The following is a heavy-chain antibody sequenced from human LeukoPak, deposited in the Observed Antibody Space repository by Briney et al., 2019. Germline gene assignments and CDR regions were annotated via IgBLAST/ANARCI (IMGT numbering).Heavy chain of an antibody. D-gene: IGHD4-23*01. CDR3: ARDLLTVVTPGGY. V-gene: IGHV3-23*01. J-gene: IGHJ4*02. CDR2: ISGSGGST. Sequence: GGSLRLSCAASGFTFSSYAMSWVRQAPGKGLEWVSAISGSGGSTYYADSVKGRFTISRDNAKNSLYLQMNSLRAEDTAVYYCARDLLTVVTPGGYWGQGTLVTVSS. CDR1: GFTFSSYA.